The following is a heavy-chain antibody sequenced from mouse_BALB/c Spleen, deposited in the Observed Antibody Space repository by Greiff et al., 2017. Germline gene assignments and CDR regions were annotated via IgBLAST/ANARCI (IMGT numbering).Heavy chain of an antibody. V-gene: IGHV1-7*01. D-gene: IGHD2-3*01. Sequence: QVQLQQSGAELAKPGASVKMSCKASGYTFTSYWMHWVKQRPGQGLEWIGYINPSTGYTEYNQKFKDKATLTADKSSSTAYMQLSSLTSEDSAVYYCASYDGYYGAYWGQGTLVTVSA. J-gene: IGHJ3*01. CDR2: INPSTGYT. CDR3: ASYDGYYGAY. CDR1: GYTFTSYW.